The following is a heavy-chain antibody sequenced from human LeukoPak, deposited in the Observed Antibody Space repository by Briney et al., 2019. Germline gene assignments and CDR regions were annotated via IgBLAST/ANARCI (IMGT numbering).Heavy chain of an antibody. CDR2: MKPNSGNT. V-gene: IGHV1-8*01. CDR3: ARKIGSFGT. Sequence: GASGKVSCSASGYTFTSYDINWVRQAPGQGLEWMGLMKPNSGNTGYAQKFQGRVTMNRNTTISTAYMELSSLRSERTAVYYCARKIGSFGTWGQRTMGTVSS. J-gene: IGHJ3*01. D-gene: IGHD1-1*01. CDR1: GYTFTSYD.